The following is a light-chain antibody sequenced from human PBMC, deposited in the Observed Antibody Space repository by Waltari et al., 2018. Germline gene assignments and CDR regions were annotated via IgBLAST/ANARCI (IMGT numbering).Light chain of an antibody. Sequence: SSELTQDPAVSVALGQTVRITCQGDSLRSYYASWYQQKPGQAPVLVIYGQNNRPSGIPDRFSGSSSGNPASLAITGAQAEDEADYYCNSRDSSGNHQVFGGGTKLTVL. J-gene: IGLJ2*01. CDR1: SLRSYY. CDR3: NSRDSSGNHQV. V-gene: IGLV3-19*01. CDR2: GQN.